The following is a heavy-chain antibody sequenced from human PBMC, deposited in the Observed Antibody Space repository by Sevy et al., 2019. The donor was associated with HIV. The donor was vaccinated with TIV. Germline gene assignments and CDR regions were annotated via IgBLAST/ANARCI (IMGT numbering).Heavy chain of an antibody. J-gene: IGHJ3*01. CDR1: DVSISSGTNY. D-gene: IGHD6-19*01. Sequence: SETLSLTCTVSDVSISSGTNYWGWIRQPPGKGLESIGSIYYSGTTYYNPSLKSRVTMSADTSMNQFSLKLSSVTVADTAVYYCARQRGGWYEYDASDVWGQGTMVTVSS. CDR3: ARQRGGWYEYDASDV. V-gene: IGHV4-39*01. CDR2: IYYSGTT.